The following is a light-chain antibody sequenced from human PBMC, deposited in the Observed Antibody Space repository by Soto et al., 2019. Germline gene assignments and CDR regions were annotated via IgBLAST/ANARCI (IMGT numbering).Light chain of an antibody. Sequence: DIQMTQSPSTRSASVGDRFTITSRASQSIGDSLAWYQQKPGKAPYLLISDVSSLERGVPSRFSGSGSGTEFTLTISSMQPDDFATFYCQQSYSTPRTFGQGTKVDIK. V-gene: IGKV1-5*01. CDR1: QSIGDS. CDR2: DVS. CDR3: QQSYSTPRT. J-gene: IGKJ1*01.